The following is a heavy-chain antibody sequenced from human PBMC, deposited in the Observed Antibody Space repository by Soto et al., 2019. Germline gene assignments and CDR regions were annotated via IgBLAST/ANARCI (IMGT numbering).Heavy chain of an antibody. V-gene: IGHV1-2*02. CDR2: FNPNSGGT. CDR3: ARGGVHRYSSSSGPEPNYYYDMDV. CDR1: GYTFTGYY. D-gene: IGHD6-6*01. Sequence: SSVQVSCKASGYTFTGYYMHWVRQAPEQGLEGMGWFNPNSGGTNYAQKFQGRVTMTRDTSISTAYMELSRLRSEDTAVYYCARGGVHRYSSSSGPEPNYYYDMDVWGQGTTVNV. J-gene: IGHJ6*02.